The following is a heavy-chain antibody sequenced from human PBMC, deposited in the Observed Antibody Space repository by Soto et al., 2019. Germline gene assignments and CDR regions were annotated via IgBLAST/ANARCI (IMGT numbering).Heavy chain of an antibody. CDR3: TRKTCGARDY. Sequence: EVQLVESGGGLVQPGGSLRLSCRASGFTFSCYWMHWVRQAPGKGLDWVSGIDAYDTGISFADSVKGRFTISRDNTKSTLYLQMNSLRPEDTAVYYCTRKTCGARDYWGQGTLVTVSS. J-gene: IGHJ4*02. D-gene: IGHD6-25*01. V-gene: IGHV3-74*01. CDR2: IDAYDTGI. CDR1: GFTFSCYW.